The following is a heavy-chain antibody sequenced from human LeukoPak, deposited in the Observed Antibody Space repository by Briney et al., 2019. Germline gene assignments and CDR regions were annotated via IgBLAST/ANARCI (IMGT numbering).Heavy chain of an antibody. J-gene: IGHJ6*03. CDR1: GFTFDDYG. CDR2: INWNGGST. V-gene: IGHV3-20*04. D-gene: IGHD3-10*01. Sequence: RGSLRLSCAASGFTFDDYGMSWVRQAPGKGLEWVSGINWNGGSTGYADSVKGRFTVSRDNAKNSLYLQMISLRAADTAFYYCARAYGSGSYLYYMDVWGKGTTVTVSS. CDR3: ARAYGSGSYLYYMDV.